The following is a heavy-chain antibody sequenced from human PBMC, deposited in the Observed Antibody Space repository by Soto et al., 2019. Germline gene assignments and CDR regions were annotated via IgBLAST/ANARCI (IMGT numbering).Heavy chain of an antibody. V-gene: IGHV4-4*02. CDR1: GGSISSDHW. D-gene: IGHD3-3*01. CDR3: VRNGYACLEY. J-gene: IGHJ4*02. Sequence: QVHLQESGPGLVKPSGTLSLSCAVSGGSISSDHWWSWVRQSPGKGLEWIGEIYHSGSASYNSALQSRVTISTDISKKQFSLKLTSVTAADTDLYYCVRNGYACLEYWGQGTLVTVSS. CDR2: IYHSGSA.